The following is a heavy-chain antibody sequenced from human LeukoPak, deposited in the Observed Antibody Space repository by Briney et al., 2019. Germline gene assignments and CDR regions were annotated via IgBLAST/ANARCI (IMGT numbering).Heavy chain of an antibody. CDR1: GGSFSGYY. CDR2: INHSGST. J-gene: IGHJ4*02. CDR3: ARGLRFDY. V-gene: IGHV4-34*01. Sequence: SETLSLTCAIYGGSFSGYYWSWIRQPPGKGLEWIGEINHSGSTNYNPSLKSRVTISVDTSKNQFSLKLSSVTAADTAVYYCARGLRFDYWGQGTLVTVSS.